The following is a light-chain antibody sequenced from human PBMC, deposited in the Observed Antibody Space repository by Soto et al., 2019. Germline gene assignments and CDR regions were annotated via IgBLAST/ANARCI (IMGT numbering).Light chain of an antibody. V-gene: IGLV3-21*02. J-gene: IGLJ2*01. CDR1: NIGSKS. Sequence: SSELTQPPSVSVAPGQTARITCGGNNIGSKSVHWYQQKPGQAPVLVVYDDSGRPSGIPERFSGSNSGNTATLTISRVEAGDEADYYWQVWDSSSEHSYVVFGGGTKLTVL. CDR2: DDS. CDR3: QVWDSSSEHSYVV.